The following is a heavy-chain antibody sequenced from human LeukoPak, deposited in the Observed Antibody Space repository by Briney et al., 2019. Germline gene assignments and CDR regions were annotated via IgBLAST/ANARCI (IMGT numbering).Heavy chain of an antibody. CDR3: ARSALGYDFWSGYPYYYYYGMDV. CDR2: MNPNSGNT. V-gene: IGHV1-8*02. Sequence: ASVKVSCKASGGTFSSYAISWVRQATGQGLEWMGWMNPNSGNTGYAQKFQGRVTMTRNTSISTAYMELSRLRSEDTAVYYCARSALGYDFWSGYPYYYYYGMDVWGQGTTVTVSS. CDR1: GGTFSSYA. D-gene: IGHD3-3*01. J-gene: IGHJ6*02.